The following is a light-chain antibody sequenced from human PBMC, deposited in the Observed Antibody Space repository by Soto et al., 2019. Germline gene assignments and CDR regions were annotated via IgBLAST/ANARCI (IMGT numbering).Light chain of an antibody. Sequence: DIQMTQSPSTLSASVGDRVTITCRASQSISSWLAWYQQKPGKAPTLLIYKASSLESGVPSRFSGSGSGTEFTLTISSLQPDDFATYYCQQGWTFGQGTKVEIK. CDR3: QQGWT. J-gene: IGKJ1*01. CDR2: KAS. V-gene: IGKV1-5*03. CDR1: QSISSW.